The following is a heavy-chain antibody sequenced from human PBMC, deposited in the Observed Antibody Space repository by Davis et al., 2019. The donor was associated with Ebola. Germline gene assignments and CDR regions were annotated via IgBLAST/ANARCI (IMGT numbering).Heavy chain of an antibody. Sequence: MPSETLSLTCTVPGGSISPYYWSWIRQPPGKGLEWIGYIYYSGDTKYNLSLKGRVAISVDTSKNQFSLKLSSVTAADTAVYYCARSYGAAPFDYWGQGTLVTVSS. CDR2: IYYSGDT. CDR1: GGSISPYY. J-gene: IGHJ4*02. D-gene: IGHD4/OR15-4a*01. CDR3: ARSYGAAPFDY. V-gene: IGHV4-59*08.